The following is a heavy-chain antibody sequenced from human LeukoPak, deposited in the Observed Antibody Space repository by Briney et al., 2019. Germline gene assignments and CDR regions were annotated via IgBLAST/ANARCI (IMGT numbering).Heavy chain of an antibody. CDR2: MNPNSGNT. V-gene: IGHV1-8*01. J-gene: IGHJ5*02. D-gene: IGHD2-2*01. Sequence: ASVKVSCKASGYTFTSYDINWVRQATGQGLEWMGWMNPNSGNTGYAQKFQGRVTMTRNTSICTAYMELSSLRSEDTAVYYCARGLRYCSSTSCYRLFDPWGQGTLVTVSS. CDR3: ARGLRYCSSTSCYRLFDP. CDR1: GYTFTSYD.